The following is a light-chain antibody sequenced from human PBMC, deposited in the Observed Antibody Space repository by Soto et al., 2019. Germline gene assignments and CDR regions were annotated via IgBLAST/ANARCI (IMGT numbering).Light chain of an antibody. J-gene: IGKJ1*01. V-gene: IGKV3-20*01. CDR2: GAS. CDR3: QQSATPPRT. CDR1: QSVNSNY. Sequence: EIVLTQSPGTLSLSPGESATLSCRASQSVNSNYVAWYQQKPGQAPRLLFFGASARASGIPDRFSGSGSGTDFTLTIRRLEPEDFAVYYCQQSATPPRTSGHVTKVNIK.